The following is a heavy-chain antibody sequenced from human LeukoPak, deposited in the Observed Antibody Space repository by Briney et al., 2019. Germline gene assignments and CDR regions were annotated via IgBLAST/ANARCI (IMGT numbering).Heavy chain of an antibody. CDR2: ISSSSSTI. CDR3: ARDQYFGEWELLDAFDI. CDR1: GFTFSSYS. J-gene: IGHJ3*02. Sequence: GGSLRLSCAASGFTFSSYSMNWVRQAPGKGLEWVSYISSSSSTIYYADSVKGRFTISRDNAKNSLYLQMNSLRAEDTAVYYCARDQYFGEWELLDAFDIWGQGTMVTVS. V-gene: IGHV3-48*01. D-gene: IGHD1-26*01.